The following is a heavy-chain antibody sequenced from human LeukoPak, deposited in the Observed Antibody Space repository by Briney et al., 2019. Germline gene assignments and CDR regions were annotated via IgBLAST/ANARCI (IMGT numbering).Heavy chain of an antibody. V-gene: IGHV3-23*01. D-gene: IGHD3-16*01. Sequence: GSLRLSCAASGFTLSSYAMSWVRQAPGKGLEWVSGIIDSGESTYYANFAKGRFTISRDNSNNTLYLQMNSLRAEDTAVYYCAKLGGQELHNYYVAVCGKGTTVAVSS. CDR3: AKLGGQELHNYYVAV. J-gene: IGHJ6*03. CDR2: IIDSGEST. CDR1: GFTLSSYA.